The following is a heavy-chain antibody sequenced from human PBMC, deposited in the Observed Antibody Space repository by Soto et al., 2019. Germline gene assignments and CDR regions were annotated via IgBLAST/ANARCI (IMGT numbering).Heavy chain of an antibody. CDR2: VSFDGSNK. CDR3: ARLPGPLVSVLYIYPVDARETPSDVDV. D-gene: IGHD2-15*01. CDR1: GFIFSHYP. V-gene: IGHV3-30*06. Sequence: QVQLVQSGGGVVQPGGSLRLSCAASGFIFSHYPMHWVRQGSGKGLEWVAVVSFDGSNKYYRDSVKGRFTISKDNVKNTLFLQMNDLRHEDTAVYYCARLPGPLVSVLYIYPVDARETPSDVDVWGQGTSVTVSS. J-gene: IGHJ6*02.